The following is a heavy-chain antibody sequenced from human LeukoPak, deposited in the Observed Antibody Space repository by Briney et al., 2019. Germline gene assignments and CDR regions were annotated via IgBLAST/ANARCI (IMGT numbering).Heavy chain of an antibody. CDR1: GFALSTSGVG. D-gene: IGHD6-19*01. Sequence: KPSGPTLVKPTQTLTLTCAFSGFALSTSGVGVGWIRRLPGKALEGLAVIYSDDDKRYSPSLKSSLTITKDTYKNQVVLTMTNMDPVHTATYYCAHGGIAVAGFDYWGQGTMVTVSS. CDR3: AHGGIAVAGFDY. CDR2: IYSDDDK. V-gene: IGHV2-5*02. J-gene: IGHJ4*02.